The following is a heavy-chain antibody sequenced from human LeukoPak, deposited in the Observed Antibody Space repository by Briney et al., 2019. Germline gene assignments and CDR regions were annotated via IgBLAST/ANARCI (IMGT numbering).Heavy chain of an antibody. CDR1: GFTFSNYA. Sequence: GGSLRLSCEASGFTFSNYAMRWVRQAPGKGLVGVSSLSASGGNTYYADSVKGRFTISRDKSRNTLYLQMKSLGAEDTAIYYCAKEYSYRSCYFDFWGQETLVTVSS. CDR2: LSASGGNT. J-gene: IGHJ4*02. CDR3: AKEYSYRSCYFDF. D-gene: IGHD3-16*01. V-gene: IGHV3-23*01.